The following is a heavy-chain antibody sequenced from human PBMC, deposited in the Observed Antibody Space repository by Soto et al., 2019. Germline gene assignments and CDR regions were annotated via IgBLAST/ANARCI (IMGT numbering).Heavy chain of an antibody. CDR3: ARDPRGGRYYETGGYYYTGGNWFDP. CDR2: INPDNGAT. V-gene: IGHV1-2*02. Sequence: QVHLVQSGAEVKKPGASVRVSCKVSGFTFTAYYMHWVRQAPGQGLEWMGWINPDNGATKSAQKFQGRVTMTRDTSITTVYMEMSSLRSDDTAVYFCARDPRGGRYYETGGYYYTGGNWFDPWGQGTLVTVSS. D-gene: IGHD3-22*01. CDR1: GFTFTAYY. J-gene: IGHJ5*02.